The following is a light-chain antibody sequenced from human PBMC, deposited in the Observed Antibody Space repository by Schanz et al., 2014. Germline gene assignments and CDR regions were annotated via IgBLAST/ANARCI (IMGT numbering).Light chain of an antibody. CDR3: SSHTAITTAVV. J-gene: IGLJ2*01. CDR2: DVN. CDR1: SSDIGNYDY. Sequence: QSALTQPASVSGSPGQSITISCTGTSSDIGNYDYVSWYRQHPGKAPKLIIYDVNSRPSGVSNRFSGSKSGNTASLTISGLQAEDEADYHCSSHTAITTAVVFGGGTKLTVL. V-gene: IGLV2-14*03.